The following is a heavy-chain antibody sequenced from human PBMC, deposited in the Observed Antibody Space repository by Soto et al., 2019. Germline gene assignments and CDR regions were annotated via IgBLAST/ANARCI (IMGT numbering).Heavy chain of an antibody. J-gene: IGHJ4*02. CDR3: ARDNRWGVSSGWSYFDY. V-gene: IGHV1-18*01. CDR1: SYTFSTYA. Sequence: ASVKVSCKASSYTFSTYAINWVRQAPGQGLEWMGWISIYNGNTNYAQKLQGRVTMTTDTSTSTAYMELRSLRSDDTAVYYCARDNRWGVSSGWSYFDYWGQGTLVTVSS. CDR2: ISIYNGNT. D-gene: IGHD6-19*01.